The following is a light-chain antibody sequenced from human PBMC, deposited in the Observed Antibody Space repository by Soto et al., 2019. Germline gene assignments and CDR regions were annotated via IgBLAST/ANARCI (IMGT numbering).Light chain of an antibody. V-gene: IGLV2-14*03. Sequence: QSALTQPASVSGSPGQSITISCTGTSSDIGTYNYVSWYQQHPGQAPKLMIYDVSNRPSGVSDRFSGSKSGNTASLTISGLQAEDDDDYYGYSCSRSSCTRYVFGTGTKVTVL. CDR3: YSCSRSSCTRYV. J-gene: IGLJ1*01. CDR2: DVS. CDR1: SSDIGTYNY.